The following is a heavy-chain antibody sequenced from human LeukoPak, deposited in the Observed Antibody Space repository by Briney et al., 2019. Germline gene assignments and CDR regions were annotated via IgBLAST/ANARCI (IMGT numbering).Heavy chain of an antibody. V-gene: IGHV3-30*03. Sequence: GGSLRLSCAASGFTFSSYGMHWVRQAPGKGLEWVAVISYDGSNKYYADSVKGRFTISRDNSKNTLYLQMNSLRVEDTAVYYCARDISSGYFTPDYWGQGTLVTVSS. CDR1: GFTFSSYG. CDR3: ARDISSGYFTPDY. J-gene: IGHJ4*02. D-gene: IGHD3-22*01. CDR2: ISYDGSNK.